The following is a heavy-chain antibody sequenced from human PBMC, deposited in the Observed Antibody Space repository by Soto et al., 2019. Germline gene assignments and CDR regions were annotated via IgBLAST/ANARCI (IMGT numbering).Heavy chain of an antibody. J-gene: IGHJ4*02. D-gene: IGHD6-13*01. V-gene: IGHV4-39*01. Sequence: SETLSLTCSVSGGSISSASYYWGWIRQSPGKGLEWIGSIWYTSSGSTQYHPSLRSRVTISVDMSKNQFSLKLSSVTAADTSLYYCVRHNYGSWYSDSWGRGTLVTVSS. CDR2: IWYTSSGST. CDR1: GGSISSASYY. CDR3: VRHNYGSWYSDS.